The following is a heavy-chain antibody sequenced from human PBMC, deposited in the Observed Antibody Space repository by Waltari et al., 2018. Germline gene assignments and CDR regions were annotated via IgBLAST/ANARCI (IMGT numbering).Heavy chain of an antibody. J-gene: IGHJ4*02. Sequence: QVQLVQSGAEVKKPGSSVKVSCKASGGTFSSYTISWVRQAPGQGLEWMGRIIPILGIANYAQKFQGRVTITADKSTSTAYMELSSLRSEDTAVYYCARGRGRSSWEGYYFDYWGQGTLVTVSS. V-gene: IGHV1-69*02. CDR3: ARGRGRSSWEGYYFDY. CDR2: IIPILGIA. CDR1: GGTFSSYT. D-gene: IGHD6-13*01.